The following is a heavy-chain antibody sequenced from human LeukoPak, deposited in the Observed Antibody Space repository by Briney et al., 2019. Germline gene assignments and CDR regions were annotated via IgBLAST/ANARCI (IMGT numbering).Heavy chain of an antibody. V-gene: IGHV4-39*01. CDR3: ARRGGRCGGVDY. D-gene: IGHD2-21*01. J-gene: IGHJ4*02. CDR2: IYYSGST. Sequence: SETLSLTCTVSGGSISSSSYYWGWIRQPPGKGLEWIGSIYYSGSTYYNPSLKSRVTISVDTSKNQFSLKLSSVTAADTAVYDYARRGGRCGGVDYWGQGTLVTVSS. CDR1: GGSISSSSYY.